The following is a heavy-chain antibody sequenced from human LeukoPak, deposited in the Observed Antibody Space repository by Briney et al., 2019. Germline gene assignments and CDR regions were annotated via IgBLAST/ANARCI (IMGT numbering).Heavy chain of an antibody. CDR3: ARDYYDILTGAGGEDY. V-gene: IGHV4-59*01. CDR2: IYYSGST. D-gene: IGHD3-9*01. J-gene: IGHJ4*02. Sequence: PSETLSLTCTVSGGSISSYYWSWIRQPPGKGLEWIGYIYYSGSTNYNPSLKSRVTISVDTSKNQFSLNLSSVTAADTAVYYCARDYYDILTGAGGEDYWGQGTLVTVSS. CDR1: GGSISSYY.